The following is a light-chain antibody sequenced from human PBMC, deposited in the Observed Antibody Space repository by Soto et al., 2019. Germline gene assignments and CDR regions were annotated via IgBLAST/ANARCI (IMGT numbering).Light chain of an antibody. V-gene: IGLV8-61*01. J-gene: IGLJ1*01. CDR3: QSYDSSLSGYV. CDR1: SGSVSANYY. CDR2: STD. Sequence: QTVVTQEPSFSVSPGGTVTLTCGLSSGSVSANYYPSWYQQTPGQAPRTLIYSTDTRSSGVPNRFSGSMLGNKAALTITGAQAEDDAHYYCQSYDSSLSGYVFGTGTKVTVL.